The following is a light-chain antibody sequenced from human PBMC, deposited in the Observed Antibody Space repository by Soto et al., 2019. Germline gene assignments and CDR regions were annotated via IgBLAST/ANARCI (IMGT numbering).Light chain of an antibody. CDR2: GAS. CDR3: QQYGSSPPIT. J-gene: IGKJ5*01. Sequence: ILMTESPGTRSLSPGEGGTRSCRASQSVSSSYLAWYQQKPGQAPRLLIYGASSRATGIPDRFSGSGSGTDFTLTISRLEPEDFAVYYCQQYGSSPPITFGQGTRLENK. CDR1: QSVSSSY. V-gene: IGKV3-20*01.